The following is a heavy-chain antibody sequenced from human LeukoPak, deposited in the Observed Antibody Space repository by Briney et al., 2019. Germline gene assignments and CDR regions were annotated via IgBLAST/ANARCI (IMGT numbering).Heavy chain of an antibody. CDR3: ARGLRRNWNSPGY. CDR1: GYTFTSYG. Sequence: ASVKVSCKASGYTFTSYGISWVRQAPGQGLEWMGIINPRGGSTSYAQKFQGRVTMTRNTSISTAYMELSSLRSEDTAVYYCARGLRRNWNSPGYWGQGTLVTVSS. V-gene: IGHV1-8*02. J-gene: IGHJ4*02. D-gene: IGHD1-7*01. CDR2: INPRGGST.